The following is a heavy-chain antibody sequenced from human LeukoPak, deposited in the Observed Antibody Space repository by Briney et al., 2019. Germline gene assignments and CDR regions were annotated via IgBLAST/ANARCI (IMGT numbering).Heavy chain of an antibody. CDR1: GYTFTGYY. V-gene: IGHV1-2*02. CDR3: ARGPYDYVWGSYRSAPVDY. Sequence: ASVKVSCKASGYTFTGYYMHWVRQAPGQGLEWMGWINPNSGGTNYAQKFQGRVTMTRDTSISTAYMELSRLRSDDTAVYYCARGPYDYVWGSYRSAPVDYWGQGTLVTVSS. CDR2: INPNSGGT. J-gene: IGHJ4*02. D-gene: IGHD3-16*02.